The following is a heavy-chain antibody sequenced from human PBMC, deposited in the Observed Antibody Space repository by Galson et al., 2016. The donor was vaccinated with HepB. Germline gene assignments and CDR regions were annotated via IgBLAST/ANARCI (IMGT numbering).Heavy chain of an antibody. CDR1: RFTFDSYA. V-gene: IGHV3-23*01. CDR3: AKGSSGYYYVSDH. Sequence: SLRLSCAASRFTFDSYAMNWVRQAPGKGLEWVSAVLASGLSTYYAASVRGRFTTSRDNSKNTLSLQMDSLRAEDTAVYYCAKGSSGYYYVSDHWGQGTLVTVSS. CDR2: VLASGLST. D-gene: IGHD3-22*01. J-gene: IGHJ4*02.